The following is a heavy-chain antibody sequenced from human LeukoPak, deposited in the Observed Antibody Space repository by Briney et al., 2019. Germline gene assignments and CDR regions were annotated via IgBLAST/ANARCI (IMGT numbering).Heavy chain of an antibody. D-gene: IGHD1-26*01. Sequence: GALKLFFSASGFTFRRYRINWVRQAPGKGLGWVSSISSSSSYIYYADSVKGRFTISRDNAKNSLYLQMNSLRAEDTAVYYCAREAIVGATLDYWGQGTLVTVSS. CDR1: GFTFRRYR. CDR2: ISSSSSYI. CDR3: AREAIVGATLDY. V-gene: IGHV3-21*01. J-gene: IGHJ4*02.